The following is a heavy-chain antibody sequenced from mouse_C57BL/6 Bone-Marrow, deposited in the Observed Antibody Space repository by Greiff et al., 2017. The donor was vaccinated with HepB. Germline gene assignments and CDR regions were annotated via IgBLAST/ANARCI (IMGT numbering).Heavy chain of an antibody. CDR3: ARWDSSGEYFDY. CDR1: GYTFTSYW. V-gene: IGHV1-72*01. Sequence: QVQLKQPGAELVKPGASVKLSCKASGYTFTSYWMHWVKQRPGRGLEWIGRIDPNSGGTKYNEKFKSKATLTVDKPSSTAYMQLSSLTSEDSAVYYCARWDSSGEYFDYWGQGTTLTVSS. J-gene: IGHJ2*01. CDR2: IDPNSGGT. D-gene: IGHD3-2*02.